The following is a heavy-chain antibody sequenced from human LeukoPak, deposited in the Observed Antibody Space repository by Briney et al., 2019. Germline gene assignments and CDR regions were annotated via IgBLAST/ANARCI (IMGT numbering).Heavy chain of an antibody. V-gene: IGHV3-64*04. D-gene: IGHD3-22*01. Sequence: SGGSLRLSCSASGFTFSSYAMHWVRQAPGKGLEYVSAISSNGGSTYYADSVKGRFTISRDNSKNTLYLQMNSLRAEDTAVYYCAKAYESTGYYSHFDYWGQGTLVTVSS. J-gene: IGHJ4*02. CDR1: GFTFSSYA. CDR3: AKAYESTGYYSHFDY. CDR2: ISSNGGST.